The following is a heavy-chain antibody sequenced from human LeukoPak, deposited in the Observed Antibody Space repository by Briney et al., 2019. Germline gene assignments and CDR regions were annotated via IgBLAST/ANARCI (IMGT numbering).Heavy chain of an antibody. CDR2: ISAYNGNT. Sequence: ASVKVSCKASGYTFTSYGIGWVRQAPGQGLEWMGWISAYNGNTNYAQKLQGRVTMTTDTSTSTAYMELRSLRSDDTAVYYCASSRDCGGDCRDAFDIWGQGTMVTVSS. D-gene: IGHD2-21*01. CDR3: ASSRDCGGDCRDAFDI. V-gene: IGHV1-18*01. J-gene: IGHJ3*02. CDR1: GYTFTSYG.